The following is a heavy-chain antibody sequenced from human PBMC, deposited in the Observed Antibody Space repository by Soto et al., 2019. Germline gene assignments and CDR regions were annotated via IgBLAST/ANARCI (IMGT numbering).Heavy chain of an antibody. CDR2: IYYSGST. V-gene: IGHV4-59*11. CDR3: ARVLYSNYVYMDV. J-gene: IGHJ6*03. CDR1: GGSISSHY. D-gene: IGHD4-4*01. Sequence: TSETLSLTCTVSGGSISSHYWSWIRQPPGKGLEWIGYIYYSGSTNYNPSLKSRVTISVDTSKNQFSLKLSSVTAADTAVYYCARVLYSNYVYMDVWGKGTTVTVSS.